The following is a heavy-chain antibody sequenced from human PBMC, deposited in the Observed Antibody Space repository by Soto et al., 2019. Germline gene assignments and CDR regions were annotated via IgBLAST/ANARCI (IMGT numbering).Heavy chain of an antibody. J-gene: IGHJ3*02. V-gene: IGHV4-31*03. CDR2: IYYSGST. CDR3: ARVIVAVPATGPGAFDI. Sequence: QVQLQESGPGLVKPSQTLSFTCTVSGGSISSGGYYWSWIRQHPGKGLEWIGYIYYSGSTYYNPSLKSRVTISVDTVKNQFSLKLSSVTAADTAVYYCARVIVAVPATGPGAFDIWGQGTMVTVST. CDR1: GGSISSGGYY. D-gene: IGHD2-2*01.